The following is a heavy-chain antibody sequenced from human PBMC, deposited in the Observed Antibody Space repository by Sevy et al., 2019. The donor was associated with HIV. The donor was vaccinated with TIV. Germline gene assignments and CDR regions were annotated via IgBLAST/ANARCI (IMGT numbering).Heavy chain of an antibody. CDR2: LSFGCGEI. J-gene: IGHJ4*02. V-gene: IGHV3-23*01. Sequence: GGSLRLSCAASGFTFSKYSMSWVRQPPGKGLEWVSTLSFGCGEINYADSVKGRFTISRDNSKSSVYLQMNKLGPEDTAVYYCAREGCTKPHDYWGQGTLVTVSS. D-gene: IGHD2-8*01. CDR1: GFTFSKYS. CDR3: AREGCTKPHDY.